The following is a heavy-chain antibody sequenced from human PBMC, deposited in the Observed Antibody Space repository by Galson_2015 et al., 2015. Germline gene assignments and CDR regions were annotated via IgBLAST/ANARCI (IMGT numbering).Heavy chain of an antibody. D-gene: IGHD3-10*01. CDR1: GFTFSSYG. CDR2: ISSSSSYI. V-gene: IGHV3-21*01. CDR3: AREGGVRGFADY. Sequence: SLRLSCAASGFTFSSYGMHWVRQAPGKGLEWVSSISSSSSYIYYADSVKGRFTISRDNAKNSLYLQMNSLRAEDTAVYYCAREGGVRGFADYWGQGTLVTVSS. J-gene: IGHJ4*02.